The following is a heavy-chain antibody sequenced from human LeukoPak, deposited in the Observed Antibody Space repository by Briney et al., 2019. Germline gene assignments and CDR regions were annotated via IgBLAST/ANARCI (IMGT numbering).Heavy chain of an antibody. J-gene: IGHJ3*02. V-gene: IGHV4-34*01. Sequence: PSETLSLTCAVYGGSFSGYYWSWIRQPPGKGLEWIGEINHSGSTNYNPSLKSRVTISVDTSKNQFSLKLSSVTAADTAVYYCAIQNSYYYDSSGPDAFDIWGQGTMVTVSS. CDR1: GGSFSGYY. CDR2: INHSGST. CDR3: AIQNSYYYDSSGPDAFDI. D-gene: IGHD3-22*01.